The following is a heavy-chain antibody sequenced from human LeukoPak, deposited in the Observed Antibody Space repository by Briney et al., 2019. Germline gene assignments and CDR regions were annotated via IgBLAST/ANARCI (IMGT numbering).Heavy chain of an antibody. V-gene: IGHV5-51*01. D-gene: IGHD6-19*01. CDR2: IYPADSDT. CDR1: GYTFSTYW. Sequence: GGSLRISCKGFGYTFSTYWIAWVRQMPGKGLEWMGIIYPADSDTKYSPSFQGQVTISADKSTAFLQWSSLKASDTAMYYCARLLSSGVAVAGSVYYWGQGTLVTVSS. CDR3: ARLLSSGVAVAGSVYY. J-gene: IGHJ4*02.